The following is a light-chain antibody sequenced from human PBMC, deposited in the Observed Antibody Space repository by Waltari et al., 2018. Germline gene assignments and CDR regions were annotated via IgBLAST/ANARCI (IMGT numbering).Light chain of an antibody. CDR3: QQYYSSPT. J-gene: IGKJ1*01. CDR2: KTS. CDR1: QSVRSW. Sequence: DTQMTQSPSTLSASVGDRVTITCLASQSVRSWLAWYQQKPGKAPDLLIYKTSSLESGVPSRFSGSGSEKEFTLTISTLQPDDFATYYCQQYYSSPTFGQGTKVDIK. V-gene: IGKV1-5*03.